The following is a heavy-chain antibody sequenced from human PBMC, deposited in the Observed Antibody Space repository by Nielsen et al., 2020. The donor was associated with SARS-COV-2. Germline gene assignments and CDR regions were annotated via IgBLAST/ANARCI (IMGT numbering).Heavy chain of an antibody. CDR1: GYTFTSYY. Sequence: ASVKVSCKASGYTFTSYYMHWVRQAPGQGLEWMGIINPSGGSTSYAQKFQGRVTMTRDTSTSTAYMELSSLRSEDTAVYYCARGLEQAAAGTRNYYYYYYMDVWGKGTTVTVSS. CDR3: ARGLEQAAAGTRNYYYYYYMDV. D-gene: IGHD6-13*01. J-gene: IGHJ6*03. V-gene: IGHV1-46*01. CDR2: INPSGGST.